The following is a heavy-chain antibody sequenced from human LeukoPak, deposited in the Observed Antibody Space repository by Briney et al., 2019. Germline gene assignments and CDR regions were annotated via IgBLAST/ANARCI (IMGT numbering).Heavy chain of an antibody. CDR3: AKDLYPAAAGTGSIDY. V-gene: IGHV3-21*04. CDR1: GFTFSSYS. D-gene: IGHD6-13*01. CDR2: ISSSSSYI. J-gene: IGHJ4*02. Sequence: GGSLRLSCAASGFTFSSYSMNWVRQAPGKGLEWVSSISSSSSYIYYADSVKGRFTISRDNAKNSLYLQMNSLRAEDMALYYCAKDLYPAAAGTGSIDYWGQGTLVTVSS.